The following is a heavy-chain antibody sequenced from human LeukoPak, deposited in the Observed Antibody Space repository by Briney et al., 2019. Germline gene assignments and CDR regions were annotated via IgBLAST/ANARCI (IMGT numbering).Heavy chain of an antibody. Sequence: ASVKVSCKASGYTFTNYGITWVRQAPGQGLEWMGWISAHDGTRNYALKHEDRVTMTTDTSTSTAYMELRGLRSDDTAVYYCARRSTLYSSGRFYFDYWGQGTLVTISS. CDR3: ARRSTLYSSGRFYFDY. V-gene: IGHV1-18*01. D-gene: IGHD6-19*01. CDR1: GYTFTNYG. J-gene: IGHJ4*02. CDR2: ISAHDGTR.